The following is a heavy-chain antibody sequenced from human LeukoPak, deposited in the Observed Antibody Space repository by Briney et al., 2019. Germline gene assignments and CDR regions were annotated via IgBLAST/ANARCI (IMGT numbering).Heavy chain of an antibody. V-gene: IGHV1-46*01. CDR2: INPSGGST. CDR1: GYTFTSYY. J-gene: IGHJ6*03. Sequence: ASVKVSCKASGYTFTSYYMHWVRQAPGQGLEWMGIINPSGGSTSYAQKFQGRVTMTRDTSTSTVYMELSSLRSEDAAVYYCARGYDSSGYYRPSYYMDVWGKGTTVTISS. CDR3: ARGYDSSGYYRPSYYMDV. D-gene: IGHD3-22*01.